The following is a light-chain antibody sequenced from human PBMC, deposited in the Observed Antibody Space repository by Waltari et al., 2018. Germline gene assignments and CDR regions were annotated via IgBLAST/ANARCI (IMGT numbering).Light chain of an antibody. CDR2: AAS. Sequence: DIQMTQSPSTLSASVGVRVTITCRPSQTITKFLSWYQQKPGRAPKLLIYAASRLQSGVPCRVRGSGSGTDFALTISNLQPEDFATYFCQQTYTSPRTFGQGTKVEIK. CDR1: QTITKF. J-gene: IGKJ1*01. CDR3: QQTYTSPRT. V-gene: IGKV1-39*01.